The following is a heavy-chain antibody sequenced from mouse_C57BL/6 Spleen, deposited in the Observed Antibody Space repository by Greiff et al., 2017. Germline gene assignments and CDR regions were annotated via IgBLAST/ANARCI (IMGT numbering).Heavy chain of an antibody. Sequence: QVQLQQPGAELVRPGSSVKLSCKASGYTFTSYWMHWVKQRPIQGLEWIGNIDPSDSETHYNQKFKDKATLTVDKSSSTAYMQLSSLTSEDSAFYCCARRSYSNYFYAMDYWGQGTSVTVSS. CDR3: ARRSYSNYFYAMDY. J-gene: IGHJ4*01. CDR2: IDPSDSET. V-gene: IGHV1-52*01. D-gene: IGHD2-5*01. CDR1: GYTFTSYW.